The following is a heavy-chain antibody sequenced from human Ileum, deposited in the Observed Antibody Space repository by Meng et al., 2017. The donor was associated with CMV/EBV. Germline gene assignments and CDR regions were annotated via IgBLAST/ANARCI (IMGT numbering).Heavy chain of an antibody. CDR3: ARSRREDWFDP. CDR1: GDSITTPTYS. Sequence: KSTETFSLTCISAGDSITTPTYSWGWLRQPPGKGLEWIASIYYSGTTYYTPSLKSRVTISVDTSKNQFSLKVYSVTAADTAIYYCARSRREDWFDPWGQGTLVTVSS. J-gene: IGHJ5*02. D-gene: IGHD1-26*01. CDR2: IYYSGTT. V-gene: IGHV4-39*07.